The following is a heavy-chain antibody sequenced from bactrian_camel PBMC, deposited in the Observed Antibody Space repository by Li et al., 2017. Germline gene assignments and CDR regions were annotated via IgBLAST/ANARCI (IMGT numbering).Heavy chain of an antibody. J-gene: IGHJ6*01. V-gene: IGHV3S1*01. D-gene: IGHD1*01. CDR3: AKDYNGRWLEDFGY. CDR2: IHPGGGST. CDR1: GFTYSRYC. Sequence: VQLVESGGGSVQAGGSLRLSCAVHGFTYSRYCMAWFRQAPGKGLEWVSSIHPGGGSTYYADSVKGRFTISKDNAKNTLYLHMDSLKPEDTAMYYCAKDYNGRWLEDFGYWGQGTQVTVS.